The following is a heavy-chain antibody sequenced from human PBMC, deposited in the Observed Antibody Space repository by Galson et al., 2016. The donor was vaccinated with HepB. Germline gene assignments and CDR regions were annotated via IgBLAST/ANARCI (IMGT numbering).Heavy chain of an antibody. V-gene: IGHV3-9*01. CDR1: GFTFGDYA. J-gene: IGHJ5*02. Sequence: SLRLSCAASGFTFGDYAMHWVRQAPGKGLEWVAGINWNCGTIAYADSVKGRFTISRDNAENSLYLQMNSLRAEDTALYYCAKTHGQISYGGYGKGSSYDLWGQGTLVTVSS. CDR3: AKTHGQISYGGYGKGSSYDL. CDR2: INWNCGTI. D-gene: IGHD5-12*01.